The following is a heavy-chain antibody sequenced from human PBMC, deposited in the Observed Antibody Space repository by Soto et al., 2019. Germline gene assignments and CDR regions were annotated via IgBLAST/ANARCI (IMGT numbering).Heavy chain of an antibody. J-gene: IGHJ4*02. CDR2: IYYSGST. Sequence: PSETLSLTCTVSGGSISSYYWSWIRQPPGKGLEWIGYIYYSGSTNYNPSLKSRVTISVDTSKNQFSLKLSSVTAADTAVYYCARHWSDSYFDYWGQGTLVTVSS. V-gene: IGHV4-59*01. CDR3: ARHWSDSYFDY. CDR1: GGSISSYY. D-gene: IGHD3-3*01.